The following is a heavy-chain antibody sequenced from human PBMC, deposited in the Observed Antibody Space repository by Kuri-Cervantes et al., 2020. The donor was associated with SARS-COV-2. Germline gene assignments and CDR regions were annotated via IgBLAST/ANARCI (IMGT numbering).Heavy chain of an antibody. CDR1: GGSISSGDYY. V-gene: IGHV4-30-2*05. Sequence: SETLSLTCTVSGGSISSGDYYWNWFRQPTGKGLEWIGYIFHSGSAYYNPSLKSRVTISIDKSKNQFSLKLSSVTAADTAVYYCARGAYDFWSGYYPRYYFDYWGQGTLVTVSS. CDR2: IFHSGSA. CDR3: ARGAYDFWSGYYPRYYFDY. J-gene: IGHJ4*02. D-gene: IGHD3-3*01.